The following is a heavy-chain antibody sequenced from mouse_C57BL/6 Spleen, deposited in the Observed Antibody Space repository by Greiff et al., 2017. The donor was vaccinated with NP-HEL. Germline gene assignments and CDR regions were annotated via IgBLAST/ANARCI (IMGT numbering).Heavy chain of an antibody. CDR3: ARRFPHYYGSSDYFDY. Sequence: QVQLQQPGAELVMPGASVKLSCKASGYTFTSYWMHWVKQRPGQGLEWIGEIDPSDSYTNYNQKFKGKSTLTVDKSSSTAYMQLSSLTSEDSAVYYCARRFPHYYGSSDYFDYWGQGTTLTVSS. D-gene: IGHD1-1*01. CDR1: GYTFTSYW. CDR2: IDPSDSYT. V-gene: IGHV1-69*01. J-gene: IGHJ2*01.